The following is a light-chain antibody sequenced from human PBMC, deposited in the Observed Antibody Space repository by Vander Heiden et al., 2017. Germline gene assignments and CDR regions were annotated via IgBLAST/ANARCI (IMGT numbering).Light chain of an antibody. CDR1: SSDVGGYNY. CDR2: DVS. Sequence: QSALTHPRSVSGSPGQSVTISCTGTSSDVGGYNYVSWYQQHPGKAPKLMIYDVSKRPSGVPDRFSGSKSGNTASLTISGLQAEDEADYYCCSYAGSYTFWGVFGGGTKLTVL. J-gene: IGLJ3*02. CDR3: CSYAGSYTFWGV. V-gene: IGLV2-11*01.